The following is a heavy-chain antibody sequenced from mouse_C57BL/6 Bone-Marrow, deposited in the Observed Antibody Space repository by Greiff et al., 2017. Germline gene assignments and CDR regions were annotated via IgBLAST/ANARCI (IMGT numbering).Heavy chain of an antibody. J-gene: IGHJ2*01. V-gene: IGHV14-4*01. Sequence: EVHLVESGAELVRPGASVKLSCTASGFNIKDDYIHWVKQRPEQGLEWIGWIDPEIGDTEYASKFQGKATITSDTSSNTAYLQLSSLTSEDTAVYYCSSFDGNYFDFWGRGTPLTVAS. CDR2: IDPEIGDT. CDR1: GFNIKDDY. CDR3: SSFDGNYFDF. D-gene: IGHD2-3*01.